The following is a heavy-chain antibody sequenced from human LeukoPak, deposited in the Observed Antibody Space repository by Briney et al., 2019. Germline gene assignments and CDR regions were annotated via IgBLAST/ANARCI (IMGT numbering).Heavy chain of an antibody. Sequence: SETLSLTCGVYGGSFSGYYWSWIRQPPGKGLEWIAEINHSGSTNYNPSLKSRVTISVDTSKNQFSLKLSSVTAADTAVYYCARGPRSGESDAFDIWGQGTMVTVSS. CDR1: GGSFSGYY. CDR3: ARGPRSGESDAFDI. V-gene: IGHV4-34*01. J-gene: IGHJ3*02. D-gene: IGHD3-10*01. CDR2: INHSGST.